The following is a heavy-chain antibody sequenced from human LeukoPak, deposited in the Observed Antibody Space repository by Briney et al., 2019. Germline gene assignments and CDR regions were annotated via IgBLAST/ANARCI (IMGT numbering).Heavy chain of an antibody. Sequence: GGSLRLSCAASGFSFSSYNMNWVRQAPGKGLEWVSAISGSGGSTYYADSVKGRFTISRDNSKNTLYLQMNSLRAEDTAVYYCAKQKWELLMMEVWGQGTLVTVSS. CDR1: GFSFSSYN. CDR3: AKQKWELLMMEV. CDR2: ISGSGGST. J-gene: IGHJ4*02. V-gene: IGHV3-23*01. D-gene: IGHD1-26*01.